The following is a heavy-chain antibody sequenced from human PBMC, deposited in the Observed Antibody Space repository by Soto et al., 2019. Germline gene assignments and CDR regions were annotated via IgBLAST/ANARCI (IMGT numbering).Heavy chain of an antibody. V-gene: IGHV4-31*03. Sequence: SETLSLTCTVSGGSISSGGYYWSWIRQHPGKGLEWIGYIYYSGSTYYNPSLKSRVTISVDTSKNQFSLKLSSVTAADTAVYYCAGERLAAAYNPWGQGTLVTVSS. CDR1: GGSISSGGYY. D-gene: IGHD6-13*01. CDR2: IYYSGST. CDR3: AGERLAAAYNP. J-gene: IGHJ5*02.